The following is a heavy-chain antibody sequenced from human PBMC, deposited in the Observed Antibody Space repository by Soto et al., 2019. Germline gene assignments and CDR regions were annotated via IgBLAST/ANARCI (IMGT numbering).Heavy chain of an antibody. CDR1: GGTFSSYA. CDR2: IIPIFGTA. V-gene: IGHV1-69*13. Sequence: GTPVKVSSKASGGTFSSYAISWVRQAPGQGLEWMGGIIPIFGTANYAQKFQGRVTITADESTSTAYMELSSLRSEDTAVYSCARGDRRDGNDAFDIWGQGTMVTVSS. CDR3: ARGDRRDGNDAFDI. D-gene: IGHD3-16*01. J-gene: IGHJ3*02.